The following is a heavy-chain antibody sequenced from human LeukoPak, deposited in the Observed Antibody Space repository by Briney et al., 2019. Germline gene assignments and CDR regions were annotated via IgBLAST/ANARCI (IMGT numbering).Heavy chain of an antibody. J-gene: IGHJ4*02. CDR2: IRANNGDT. D-gene: IGHD4-11*01. CDR3: ARDWPTVIADY. Sequence: GASVKISCKTSGYTFTSHGISWVRQAPGQGLEWMGWIRANNGDTNYAQKMQGRLTMTTDTSTSTAFMELRSLSSDDTAIYYCARDWPTVIADYWGQGTLVTVSS. V-gene: IGHV1-18*01. CDR1: GYTFTSHG.